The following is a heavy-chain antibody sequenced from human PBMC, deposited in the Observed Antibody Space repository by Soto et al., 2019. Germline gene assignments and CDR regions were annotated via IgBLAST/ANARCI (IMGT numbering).Heavy chain of an antibody. D-gene: IGHD3-22*01. CDR1: GFSFSDYY. Sequence: LRLSCAASGFSFSDYYINWVRQAPGKGLEWVGRTRNKASSYTTDYAAFVKGRFTIPRDDSKNLIYLQMNSLKTEDTAVYYCAREGSSSGPDYEYWGQGTLVTVSS. J-gene: IGHJ4*02. V-gene: IGHV3-72*01. CDR3: AREGSSSGPDYEY. CDR2: TRNKASSYTT.